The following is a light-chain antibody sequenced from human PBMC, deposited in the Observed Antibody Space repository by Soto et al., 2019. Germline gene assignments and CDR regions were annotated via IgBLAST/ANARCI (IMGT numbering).Light chain of an antibody. CDR1: SSDVGNYNY. J-gene: IGLJ1*01. CDR3: TSPTPGSLYV. V-gene: IGLV2-14*01. Sequence: QSALTQPASVSGSPGQSITISCTGTSSDVGNYNYVSWYQQYPGRVPKLLIYMVSNRPSGVSNRFSGSKSGNTASLTISGLQAVDEADYFCTSPTPGSLYVFGTGTKLTVL. CDR2: MVS.